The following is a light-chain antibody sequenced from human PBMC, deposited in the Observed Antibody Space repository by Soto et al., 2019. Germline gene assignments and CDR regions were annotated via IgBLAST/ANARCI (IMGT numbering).Light chain of an antibody. V-gene: IGKV3-11*01. CDR3: QQRSNWPPVIT. J-gene: IGKJ5*01. Sequence: EIVLTQSPVTLSLSPGERATLSCRASQSVSSYLAWYQQKPGQAPRLLIYDASNRATGIPARFSGSGSGTDFTLTISSLEPEDFAVYYCQQRSNWPPVITFGQGTRLEI. CDR1: QSVSSY. CDR2: DAS.